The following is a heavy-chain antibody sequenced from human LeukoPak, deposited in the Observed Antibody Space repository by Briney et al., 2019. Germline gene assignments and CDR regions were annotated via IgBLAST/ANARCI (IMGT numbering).Heavy chain of an antibody. CDR3: ARDGGSSWLQHRYFDL. Sequence: PGGSLRLSCAASGFTFSSCAMLWVRQAPGKGLEWVAVISYDGSNKYYADSVKGRFTISRDNSKNTLYLQMNSLRAEDTAVFYCARDGGSSWLQHRYFDLWGRGTLVTVSS. CDR1: GFTFSSCA. V-gene: IGHV3-30*04. CDR2: ISYDGSNK. D-gene: IGHD6-13*01. J-gene: IGHJ2*01.